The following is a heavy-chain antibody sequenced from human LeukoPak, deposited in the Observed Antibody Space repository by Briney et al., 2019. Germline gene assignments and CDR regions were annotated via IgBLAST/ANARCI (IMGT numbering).Heavy chain of an antibody. CDR3: ARGRLLLRRVASSSYYGMDV. J-gene: IGHJ6*02. Sequence: KPSQTLSLTCAVSGGSIISGGYSWSWIRQPPGKGLEWIGYIYHSGSTYYNPSLKSRVTISVDNSKNQFSLKLSSATAADTAVYYCARGRLLLRRVASSSYYGMDVWGQGTTVTVSS. CDR1: GGSIISGGYS. CDR2: IYHSGST. D-gene: IGHD3-10*01. V-gene: IGHV4-30-2*01.